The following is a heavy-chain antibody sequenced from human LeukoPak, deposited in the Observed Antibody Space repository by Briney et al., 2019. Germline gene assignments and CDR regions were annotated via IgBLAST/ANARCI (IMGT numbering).Heavy chain of an antibody. V-gene: IGHV1-69*13. CDR1: GGTFSGYA. J-gene: IGHJ5*02. CDR2: IIPIFGTA. D-gene: IGHD6-13*01. CDR3: ARGRKSSSWFDP. Sequence: SVKVSCKASGGTFSGYAISWVRQAPGQGLEWMGGIIPIFGTANYAQKFQGRVTITADESTSTAYMELSSLRSEDTAVYYCARGRKSSSWFDPWGQGTLVTVSS.